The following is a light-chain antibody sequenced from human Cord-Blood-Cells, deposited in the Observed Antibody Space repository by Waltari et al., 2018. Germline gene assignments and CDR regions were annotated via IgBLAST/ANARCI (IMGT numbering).Light chain of an antibody. V-gene: IGLV2-14*01. CDR1: SSDVGGYNY. CDR2: DVS. CDR3: SSYTSSSTFNVV. Sequence: QSALTQPASVSGSPGQSITISCTGTSSDVGGYNYVSWYQQHPGKAPQLMIYDVSKRPSGVSNRFSGSKSGNTASLTISGLQAEDEADYYCSSYTSSSTFNVVFGGGTKLTVL. J-gene: IGLJ2*01.